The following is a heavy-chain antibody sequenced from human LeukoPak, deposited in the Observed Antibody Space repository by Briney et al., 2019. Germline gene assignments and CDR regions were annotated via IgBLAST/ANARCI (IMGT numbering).Heavy chain of an antibody. CDR1: GFIFTNYN. J-gene: IGHJ4*02. CDR2: ISGGSTYI. Sequence: PGGSLRLSCAASGFIFTNYNLNWVRQAPGKGLEWISSISGGSTYIYYADSVRGRFTISRDNAKNSVYLQMNSLRAEDTAVYYCARGGLRGATPDYWGQGTLVTVSS. V-gene: IGHV3-21*01. CDR3: ARGGLRGATPDY. D-gene: IGHD1-26*01.